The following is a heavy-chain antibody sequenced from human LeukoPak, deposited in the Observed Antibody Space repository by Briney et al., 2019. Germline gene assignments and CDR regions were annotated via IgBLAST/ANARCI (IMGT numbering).Heavy chain of an antibody. D-gene: IGHD6-6*01. CDR3: ARDHKRSGSSSCFDY. CDR1: GFTFSSYS. CDR2: ISSNSSYI. Sequence: GGSLRLSCAASGFTFSSYSMNWVRQAPGKGLEWVSSISSNSSYIYYADSVKGRFTISRDNAKNSLYLQMNSLRAEDTAVYYCARDHKRSGSSSCFDYWGQGTLVTVSS. J-gene: IGHJ4*02. V-gene: IGHV3-21*04.